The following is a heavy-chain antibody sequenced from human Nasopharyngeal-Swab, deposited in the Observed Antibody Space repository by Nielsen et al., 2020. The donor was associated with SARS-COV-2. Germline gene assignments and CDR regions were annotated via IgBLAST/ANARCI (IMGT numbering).Heavy chain of an antibody. J-gene: IGHJ4*02. CDR3: ARDGSSGWYFDY. CDR1: CGSISSSNW. V-gene: IGHV4-4*02. D-gene: IGHD6-19*01. CDR2: IYHSGST. Sequence: SQTLSPTCALSCGSISSSNWWSWVRQPPGKGLEWIGEIYHSGSTNYNPSLKSRVTISVDKSQNQFSLKLSSVTAADTAVYYCARDGSSGWYFDYWGQGTLVTVSS.